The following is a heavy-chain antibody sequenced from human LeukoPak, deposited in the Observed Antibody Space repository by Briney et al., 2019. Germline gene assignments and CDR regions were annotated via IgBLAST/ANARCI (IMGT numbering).Heavy chain of an antibody. CDR2: INPNSGGT. CDR1: GYTFTGYY. CDR3: AREDSSSPRNWFDP. V-gene: IGHV1-2*02. D-gene: IGHD6-6*01. J-gene: IGHJ5*02. Sequence: ASVKVSCKASGYTFTGYYMHWVRQAPGQGLEWMGWINPNSGGTNYAQKFQGRVTMTRDTSISTAYMELSRLRSDDTAVYYCAREDSSSPRNWFDPWGQGTLVTVSS.